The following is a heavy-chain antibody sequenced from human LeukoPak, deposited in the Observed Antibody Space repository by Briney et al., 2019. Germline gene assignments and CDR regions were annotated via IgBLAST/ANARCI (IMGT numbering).Heavy chain of an antibody. CDR1: GFTFSSYG. D-gene: IGHD1-1*01. Sequence: GGSLRLSCAASGFTFSSYGMHWVRQAPGKGLEWVAVIWYDGSNKYYADSVKGRFTISRDNSKNTLYLQMNSLRAEDTAVYYCARDLEEYYYYYGMDVWGQGTTVTVSS. CDR2: IWYDGSNK. CDR3: ARDLEEYYYYYGMDV. V-gene: IGHV3-33*01. J-gene: IGHJ6*02.